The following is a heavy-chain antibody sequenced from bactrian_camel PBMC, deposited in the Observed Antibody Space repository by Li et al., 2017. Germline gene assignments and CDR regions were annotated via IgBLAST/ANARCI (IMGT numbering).Heavy chain of an antibody. V-gene: IGHV3S1*01. J-gene: IGHJ4*01. D-gene: IGHD4*01. CDR1: RYTYKRNC. Sequence: HVQLVESGGGSVQAGGSLTLSCAAGRYTYKRNCMGWFRQRPRKDREGVAVLWIGGATTTYADSVKGRFTITHDIAKRTAYLQMDTLKPEDGGMYICAAELRPDYVLQVRNILRPNGYNRWGRGTQVTVS. CDR3: AAELRPDYVLQVRNILRPNGYNR. CDR2: LWIGGATT.